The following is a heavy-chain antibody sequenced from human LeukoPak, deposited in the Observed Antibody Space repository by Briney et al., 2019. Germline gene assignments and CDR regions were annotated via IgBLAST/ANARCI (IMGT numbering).Heavy chain of an antibody. J-gene: IGHJ5*02. CDR1: GFIFTHHA. Sequence: GRSLRLSCAASGFIFTHHAIHWVRQGPGKGLEWLGVTSYDGKNIHYSASAKGRFTIFRDNSKNTVYLQVNNVRPEDTAIYFCARDEHNNYGSGGWFDPWGLGTLVTVSS. D-gene: IGHD3-10*01. CDR3: ARDEHNNYGSGGWFDP. CDR2: TSYDGKNI. V-gene: IGHV3-30*01.